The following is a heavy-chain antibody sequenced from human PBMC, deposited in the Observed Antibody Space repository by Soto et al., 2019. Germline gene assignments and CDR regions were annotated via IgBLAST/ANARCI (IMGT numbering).Heavy chain of an antibody. Sequence: PGGSLRLSCAAPGFTFSSYGMHWVRQAPGKGLEWVAVIWYDGSNKYYADSVKGRFTISRDNSKNTLYLQMNSLRAEDTAVYYCARVWPRYCSGGSCRYFDYWGQGTLVTVSS. D-gene: IGHD2-15*01. CDR3: ARVWPRYCSGGSCRYFDY. CDR1: GFTFSSYG. J-gene: IGHJ4*02. V-gene: IGHV3-33*01. CDR2: IWYDGSNK.